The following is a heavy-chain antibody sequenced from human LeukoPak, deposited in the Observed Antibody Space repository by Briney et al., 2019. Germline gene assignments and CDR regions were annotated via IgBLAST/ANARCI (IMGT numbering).Heavy chain of an antibody. J-gene: IGHJ4*02. V-gene: IGHV3-9*01. Sequence: GGSLRLSCAASGFNFVDYAMHWVRQVPGKGLEWVSGISYNSGTIVHADSVKGRFTISRDNAKNSLYLQMNSPRAEDTAVYYCARDMRSSWYTSISDYYFDYWGQGTLVTVSS. D-gene: IGHD6-13*01. CDR3: ARDMRSSWYTSISDYYFDY. CDR1: GFNFVDYA. CDR2: ISYNSGTI.